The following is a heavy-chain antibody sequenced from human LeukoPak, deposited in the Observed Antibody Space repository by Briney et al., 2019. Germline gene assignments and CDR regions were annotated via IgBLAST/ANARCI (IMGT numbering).Heavy chain of an antibody. D-gene: IGHD2-2*01. J-gene: IGHJ4*02. Sequence: GGSLRLSCAASGFTFSSYSMNWVRQSPGKGLEWVSAINSGGSHIKYGDSVKGRFTISRDNAKNSLYLQMSSLRADDTAVYYCAREVSSVVVPAANSVDYWGQGTLVTVSS. CDR1: GFTFSSYS. V-gene: IGHV3-21*01. CDR3: AREVSSVVVPAANSVDY. CDR2: INSGGSHI.